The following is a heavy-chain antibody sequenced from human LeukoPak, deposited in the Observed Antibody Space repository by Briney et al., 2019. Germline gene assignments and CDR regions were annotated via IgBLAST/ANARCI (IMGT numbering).Heavy chain of an antibody. D-gene: IGHD2-21*02. CDR3: AIGGPPYCGGGCYSSYYYYGMDV. Sequence: ASVKVSCKASGGTFSSYAISWVRQAPGQGLEWMGRIIPILGIANYAQKFQGRVTITADKSPSTAYMELSSLRSEDTAVYYCAIGGPPYCGGGCYSSYYYYGMDVWGQGTTVTVSS. J-gene: IGHJ6*02. CDR2: IIPILGIA. CDR1: GGTFSSYA. V-gene: IGHV1-69*04.